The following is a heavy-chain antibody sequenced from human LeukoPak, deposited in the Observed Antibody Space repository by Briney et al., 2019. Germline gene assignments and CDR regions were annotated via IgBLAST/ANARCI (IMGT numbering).Heavy chain of an antibody. J-gene: IGHJ4*02. Sequence: GESLKISCKGSGYSFTTYWIGWVRQMPGEGLEWMGIMYPGDSDTRYSPSFQDQVTISADKSISTAYLQWSSLEASDTAVYYCARSIRPSIAARLDLDYWGQGTLVTVSS. CDR3: ARSIRPSIAARLDLDY. D-gene: IGHD6-6*01. CDR2: MYPGDSDT. CDR1: GYSFTTYW. V-gene: IGHV5-51*01.